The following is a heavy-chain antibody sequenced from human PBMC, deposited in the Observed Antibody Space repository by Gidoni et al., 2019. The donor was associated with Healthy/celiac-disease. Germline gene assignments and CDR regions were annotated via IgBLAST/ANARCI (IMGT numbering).Heavy chain of an antibody. Sequence: QVQLVQSGAEVKKPGASVKVSCKASGYTFTSYAMHWVRQAPGQRLEWMGWINAGNGNTKYSQKFQGRVTITRDTSASTAYMELSSLRSEDTAVYYCARDRASPYCGGDCDSDFDYWGQGTLVTVSS. D-gene: IGHD2-21*02. J-gene: IGHJ4*02. CDR1: GYTFTSYA. CDR2: INAGNGNT. CDR3: ARDRASPYCGGDCDSDFDY. V-gene: IGHV1-3*01.